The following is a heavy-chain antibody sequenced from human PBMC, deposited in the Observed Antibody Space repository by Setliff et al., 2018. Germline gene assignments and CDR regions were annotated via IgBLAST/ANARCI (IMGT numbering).Heavy chain of an antibody. CDR3: ARISASSSHFDY. CDR1: GFSLNTSGMR. CDR2: IDWDDDK. Sequence: SCPTLVNPTQTLTLTCTFSGFSLNTSGMRVSWIRQPPGKALEWLARIDWDDDKFYSTSLKTRLTISKDTSKKQVVLTMTNMDPVDTATYYCARISASSSHFDYWGPGTLVTVSS. J-gene: IGHJ4*02. D-gene: IGHD6-13*01. V-gene: IGHV2-70*04.